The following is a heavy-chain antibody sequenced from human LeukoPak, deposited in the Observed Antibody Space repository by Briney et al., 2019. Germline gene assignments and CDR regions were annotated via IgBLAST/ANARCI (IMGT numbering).Heavy chain of an antibody. CDR1: GFTFGDYA. D-gene: IGHD1-26*01. V-gene: IGHV3-49*04. CDR3: TREGGVGATPYYFDY. Sequence: PGGSLRLSCTASGFTFGDYAMSWVRQAPGKGLEWVGFIRSKAYGGTTEYAASVKGRFTISRDDSKSIAYLQMNSLKTEDTAVYYCTREGGVGATPYYFDYWGQGTLVTVSS. CDR2: IRSKAYGGTT. J-gene: IGHJ4*02.